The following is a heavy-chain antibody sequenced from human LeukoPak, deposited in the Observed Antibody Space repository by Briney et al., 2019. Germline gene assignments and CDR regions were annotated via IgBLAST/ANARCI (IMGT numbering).Heavy chain of an antibody. D-gene: IGHD6-13*01. J-gene: IGHJ6*02. CDR1: GVTLSSYW. CDR3: ARLRDSSSPRYYYYGLDV. V-gene: IGHV3-74*01. Sequence: GGSLRLSCAASGVTLSSYWIHWVRQAPGKGLVWVPRINGDGSSTNYADSVKGRFTISRDNAKNTLYLQMNSLRAEDTAVYYCARLRDSSSPRYYYYGLDVWGQGPTVTVSS. CDR2: INGDGSST.